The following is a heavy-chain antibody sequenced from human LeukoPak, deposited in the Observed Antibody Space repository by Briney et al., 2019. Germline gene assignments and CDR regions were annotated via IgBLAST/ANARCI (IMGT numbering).Heavy chain of an antibody. Sequence: GGSLKLSCAASGFTFSGSAMHWVRQASGKGLEWLGRIRSKADSYTTAYAASVKGRFIVYRDDSKNTAYLQMNSLKTEDTAVYYCRAAADLNDYWGQGTLVTVSS. CDR3: RAAADLNDY. D-gene: IGHD6-13*01. CDR2: IRSKADSYTT. CDR1: GFTFSGSA. V-gene: IGHV3-73*01. J-gene: IGHJ4*02.